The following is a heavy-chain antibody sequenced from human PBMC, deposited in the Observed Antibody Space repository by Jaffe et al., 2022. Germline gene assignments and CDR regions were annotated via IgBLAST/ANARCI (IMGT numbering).Heavy chain of an antibody. CDR1: GYSFTSYW. J-gene: IGHJ3*02. CDR3: VSGIGYCSGGSCYFRRGDAFDI. D-gene: IGHD2-15*01. V-gene: IGHV5-51*03. Sequence: EVQLVQSGAEVKKPGESLKISCKGSGYSFTSYWIGWVRQMPGKGLEWMGIIYPGDSDTRYSPSFQGQVTISADKSISTAYLQWSSLKASDTAMYYCVSGIGYCSGGSCYFRRGDAFDIWGQGTMVTVSS. CDR2: IYPGDSDT.